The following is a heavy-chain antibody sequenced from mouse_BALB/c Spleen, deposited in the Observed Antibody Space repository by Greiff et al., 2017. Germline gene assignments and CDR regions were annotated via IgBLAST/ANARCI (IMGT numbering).Heavy chain of an antibody. J-gene: IGHJ2*01. CDR3: ARWVSSGYFYFDY. CDR1: GYTFTSYY. CDR2: IYPGNVNT. D-gene: IGHD3-1*01. Sequence: VQLQQSGPELVKPGASVRISCKASGYTFTSYYIHWVKQRPGQGLEWIGWIYPGNVNTKYNEKFKGKATLTADKSSSTAYMQLSSLTSEDSAVYFCARWVSSGYFYFDYWGQGTTLTGSS. V-gene: IGHV1S56*01.